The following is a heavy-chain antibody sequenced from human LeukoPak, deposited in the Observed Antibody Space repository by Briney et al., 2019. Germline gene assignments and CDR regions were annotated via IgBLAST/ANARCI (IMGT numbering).Heavy chain of an antibody. CDR2: IYYSGNT. V-gene: IGHV4-39*01. CDR3: ARQTGSGLFILP. CDR1: GVSISSSNSY. D-gene: IGHD3/OR15-3a*01. Sequence: SETLSLTCTVSGVSISSSNSYWGWIRQPPGKGLEWIGRIYYSGNTYYNASLKSQVSISIHTSKNQFSLRLTSVTAADTAVYYCARQTGSGLFILPGGQGTLVTVSS. J-gene: IGHJ4*02.